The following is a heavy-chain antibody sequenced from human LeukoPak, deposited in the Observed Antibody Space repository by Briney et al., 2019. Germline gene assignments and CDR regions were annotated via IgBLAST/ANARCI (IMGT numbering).Heavy chain of an antibody. J-gene: IGHJ4*02. V-gene: IGHV3-48*01. CDR2: ISSSSSTI. Sequence: GGTLGLSCAASGFTFSSYSMNWVRQAPGKGLEWVSYISSSSSTIYYADSVKGRFTISRDNAKNSLYLQMNSLRAEDTAVYYCARERGVTLGGGYFDYWGQGTLVTVSS. D-gene: IGHD3-10*01. CDR1: GFTFSSYS. CDR3: ARERGVTLGGGYFDY.